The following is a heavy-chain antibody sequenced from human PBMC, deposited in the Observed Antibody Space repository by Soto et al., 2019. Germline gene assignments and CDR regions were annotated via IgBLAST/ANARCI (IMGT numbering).Heavy chain of an antibody. CDR2: IDYSGIA. CDR1: GGSISSGVYY. D-gene: IGHD4-17*01. V-gene: IGHV4-30-4*01. Sequence: QVQLQESGPGLVKPSQTLSLTCTVSGGSISSGVYYWSWIRQPPGKGLEWIGYIDYSGIAYYNPSLKSRVIISVATSTNQFSLKLSSVTAADTAVYYCARSRPDSGGNPYFDNWGQGTLVTVSS. J-gene: IGHJ4*02. CDR3: ARSRPDSGGNPYFDN.